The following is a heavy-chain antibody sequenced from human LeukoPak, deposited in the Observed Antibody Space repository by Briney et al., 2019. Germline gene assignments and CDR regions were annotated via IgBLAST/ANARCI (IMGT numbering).Heavy chain of an antibody. CDR2: ISSSGSTI. D-gene: IGHD3-10*01. CDR1: GFTFSSYE. CDR3: ARESDYSGFDP. V-gene: IGHV3-48*03. Sequence: LSCAAWGFTFSSYEMKWVRQAPGKGVEWVSYISSSGSTIYYADSVKGRFTISRDNAKNSLYLQMNSLRAEDTAVYYCARESDYSGFDPWGQGTLVTVSS. J-gene: IGHJ5*02.